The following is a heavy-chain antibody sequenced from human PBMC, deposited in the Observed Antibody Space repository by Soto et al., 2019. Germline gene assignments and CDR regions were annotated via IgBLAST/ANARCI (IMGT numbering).Heavy chain of an antibody. Sequence: SETLSLTCAVSGGSISSGDYSWNWIRQPPGKGLEWIGYIYYSGSTNYNPSLKSRVTISVDTSKNQFSLKLSSVTAADTAVYYCARAGIYYGSGPQGPFDPWGQGTLVTVSS. J-gene: IGHJ5*02. CDR1: GGSISSGDYS. CDR2: IYYSGST. V-gene: IGHV4-61*08. D-gene: IGHD3-10*01. CDR3: ARAGIYYGSGPQGPFDP.